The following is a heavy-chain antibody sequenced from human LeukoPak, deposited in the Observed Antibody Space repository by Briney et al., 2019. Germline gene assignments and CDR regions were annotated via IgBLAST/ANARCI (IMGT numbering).Heavy chain of an antibody. V-gene: IGHV4-59*01. CDR2: IYYSGST. CDR1: GGSISSYY. Sequence: SETLSLTCSVSGGSISSYYCSWIPQPPGNGLEWIGYIYYSGSTNYNPSLKSRVTISVDTSKNQFSLKLSSVTAADTAVYYCASRKLGNDYWGQGTLVTVSS. J-gene: IGHJ4*02. CDR3: ASRKLGNDY. D-gene: IGHD7-27*01.